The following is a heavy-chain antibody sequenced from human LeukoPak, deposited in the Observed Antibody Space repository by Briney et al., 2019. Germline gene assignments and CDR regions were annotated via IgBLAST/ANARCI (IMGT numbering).Heavy chain of an antibody. V-gene: IGHV1-18*04. J-gene: IGHJ4*02. CDR3: ARGRPSDY. CDR2: ISAYNGDT. CDR1: GYTFTGFY. Sequence: ASVKVSCKASGYTFTGFYMHWVRQAPGQGLEWMGWISAYNGDTNYAHNLQGRVTMTTDTSTSTAYMELRSLRSDDTAVYYCARGRPSDYWGQGTLVTVSS.